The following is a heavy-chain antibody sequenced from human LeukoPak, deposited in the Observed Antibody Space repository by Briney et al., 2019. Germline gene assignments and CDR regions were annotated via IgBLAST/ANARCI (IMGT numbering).Heavy chain of an antibody. J-gene: IGHJ4*02. V-gene: IGHV4-39*01. Sequence: SETLSLTCTVPSASISSSPYFWGWIRQSPGKGLEWIGSISYSGTTYYNPSLKSRVTISVDTSKNQFSLKLSSVTAADTAVYYCARQVGAKGWFDYWGQGTLVTVSS. D-gene: IGHD1-26*01. CDR2: ISYSGTT. CDR1: SASISSSPYF. CDR3: ARQVGAKGWFDY.